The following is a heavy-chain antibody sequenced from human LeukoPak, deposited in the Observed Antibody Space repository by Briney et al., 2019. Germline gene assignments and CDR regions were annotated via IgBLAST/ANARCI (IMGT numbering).Heavy chain of an antibody. V-gene: IGHV4-39*01. CDR2: IYYSGST. CDR3: ARVNWYFDL. Sequence: PSETLSLTCTVSGGSISSSSYYWGWIRQPPGKGLEWIGSIYYSGSTYYSPSLKSRVTISVDTSKNQFSLKLSSVTAADTAVYYCARVNWYFDLWGRGTLVTVSS. J-gene: IGHJ2*01. CDR1: GGSISSSSYY.